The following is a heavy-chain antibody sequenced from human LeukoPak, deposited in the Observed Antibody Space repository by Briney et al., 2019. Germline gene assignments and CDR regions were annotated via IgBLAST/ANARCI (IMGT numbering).Heavy chain of an antibody. CDR2: IWYGGSNK. V-gene: IGHV3-30*02. J-gene: IGHJ4*02. CDR3: AKDGRAAAGTGGFDY. CDR1: GFTFSSYG. D-gene: IGHD6-13*01. Sequence: PGGSLRLSCAASGFTFSSYGMHWVRQAPGKGLEWVAVIWYGGSNKYYADSVKGRFTISRDNSKNTLYLQMNSLRAEDTAVYYCAKDGRAAAGTGGFDYWGQGTLVTVSS.